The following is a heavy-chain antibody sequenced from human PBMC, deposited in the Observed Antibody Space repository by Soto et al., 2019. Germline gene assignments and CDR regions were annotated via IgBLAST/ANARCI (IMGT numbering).Heavy chain of an antibody. CDR3: ARPRTSTDYFFYYGMDV. V-gene: IGHV3-30-3*01. CDR1: GFTFGRYA. J-gene: IGHJ6*02. Sequence: PGGSLRLSCAASGFTFGRYAMHWVRQAPGKGLEWVSVTSYVGRDKYYADSVRGRFTISRDNSKNTLYLQMDSLTPEDTAVYYCARPRTSTDYFFYYGMDVWGQGTAVTVPS. CDR2: TSYVGRDK.